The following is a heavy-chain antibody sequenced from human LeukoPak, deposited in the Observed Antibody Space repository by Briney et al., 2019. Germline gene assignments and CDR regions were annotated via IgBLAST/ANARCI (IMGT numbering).Heavy chain of an antibody. J-gene: IGHJ6*03. D-gene: IGHD3-16*01. CDR2: ILDSGYST. CDR1: GFIFSSYA. V-gene: IGHV3-23*01. CDR3: AKLGGHPLHNYYVGV. Sequence: PGGSLRLSCAASGFIFSSYAMSWVRQAPAKGLEWVSGILDSGYSTYYANSVKGRFTISRDNSNNTLYLQMNSLRAEDTAVYYCAKLGGHPLHNYYVGVWGKGTTVAVSS.